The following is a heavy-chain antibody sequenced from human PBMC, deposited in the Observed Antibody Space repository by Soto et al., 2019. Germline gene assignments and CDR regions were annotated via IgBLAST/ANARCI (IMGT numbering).Heavy chain of an antibody. D-gene: IGHD2-21*01. J-gene: IGHJ4*02. CDR2: INPSGGNT. CDR3: ARGSVVVIATIDY. CDR1: GYTFTNNY. Sequence: ASVKVSCKASGYTFTNNYIHWVRQAPGQGLEWMGIINPSGGNTSYAQKFQGRVTMTRDTSTSTIYMELSSLRSEDTAVYYCARGSVVVIATIDYWGQGTLVTVSS. V-gene: IGHV1-46*03.